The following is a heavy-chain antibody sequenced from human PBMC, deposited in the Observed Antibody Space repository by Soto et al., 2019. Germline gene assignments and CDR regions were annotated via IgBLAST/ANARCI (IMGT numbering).Heavy chain of an antibody. Sequence: SETLSLTCAVYGGSFSGYYWSWIRQPPGKGLEWIGEINHSGSTNYNPSLKSRVTISVDTSKNQFSLKLSSVTATDTAVYYCAAGQPGLGQLVSGCVDYWGQGTLVTVSS. CDR2: INHSGST. V-gene: IGHV4-34*01. D-gene: IGHD6-6*01. CDR1: GGSFSGYY. J-gene: IGHJ4*02. CDR3: AAGQPGLGQLVSGCVDY.